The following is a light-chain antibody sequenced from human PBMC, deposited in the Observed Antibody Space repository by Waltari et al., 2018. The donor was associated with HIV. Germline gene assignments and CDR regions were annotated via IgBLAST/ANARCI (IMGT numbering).Light chain of an antibody. CDR2: KAS. Sequence: DIQMTQSPSTLSASVGDRVPIPCRASQSISSWLAWYQQKPGKAPKPLIYKASSLESGVPSRFSGSGSGTEFILTISSLQPDDFATYYCQQYNSFTWTFGQGTKVEIK. J-gene: IGKJ1*01. CDR1: QSISSW. CDR3: QQYNSFTWT. V-gene: IGKV1-5*03.